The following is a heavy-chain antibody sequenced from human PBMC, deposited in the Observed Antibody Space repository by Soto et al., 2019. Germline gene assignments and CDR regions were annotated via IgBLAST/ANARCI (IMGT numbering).Heavy chain of an antibody. V-gene: IGHV3-33*01. Sequence: QVQLVESGGGVVQPGRSLRLSCAASGFTFSSYGMHWVRQAPGKGLEWVAVIWYDGSNKYYADSVKGRFTISRDNSKNTLYLRMNSLRAEDTAVYYCARGTGPSDYWGQGTLVTVSS. CDR3: ARGTGPSDY. J-gene: IGHJ4*02. CDR1: GFTFSSYG. CDR2: IWYDGSNK. D-gene: IGHD1-1*01.